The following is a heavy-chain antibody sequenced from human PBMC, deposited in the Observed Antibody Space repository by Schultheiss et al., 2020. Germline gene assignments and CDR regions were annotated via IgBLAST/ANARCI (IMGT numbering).Heavy chain of an antibody. CDR1: GFTFSSYG. CDR2: ISYDGSNK. D-gene: IGHD1-26*01. CDR3: ARDSGSYHFDY. Sequence: GGSLRLSCAASGFTFSSYGMHWVRQAPGKGLEWMAVISYDGSNKYYADSVKGRFTISRDNSKNTLYLQMNSLRAEDTAVYYCARDSGSYHFDYWGQGTLVTVSS. J-gene: IGHJ4*02. V-gene: IGHV3-30*03.